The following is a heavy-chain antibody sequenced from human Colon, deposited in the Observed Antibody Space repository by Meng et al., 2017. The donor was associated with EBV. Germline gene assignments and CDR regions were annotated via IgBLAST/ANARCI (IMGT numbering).Heavy chain of an antibody. CDR1: GDSSSSGEYF. V-gene: IGHV4-30-4*01. Sequence: QVLLQESGPGLVQPSPTLSLTCPASGDSSSSGEYFWSWIRQPTWKGLEWIGYMDYRGSTFYNPSLKSRVTISVDTSKNQFSLKLSSVIAADTAVYFCARGELLWDYWGQGTLVTVSS. J-gene: IGHJ4*02. D-gene: IGHD2-2*01. CDR3: ARGELLWDY. CDR2: MDYRGST.